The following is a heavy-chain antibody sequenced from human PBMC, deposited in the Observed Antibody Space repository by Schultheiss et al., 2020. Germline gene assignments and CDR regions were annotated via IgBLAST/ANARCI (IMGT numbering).Heavy chain of an antibody. CDR2: IYPGDSDT. CDR3: ARQVGGDYYYGMDV. Sequence: GESLKISCKASGYSFDRSWFAWVRQMPGKGPEWMGIIYPGDSDTRYSPSFQGQVTISADKSISTAYLQWSSLKASDTAMYYCARQVGGDYYYGMDVWGQGTTVTVSS. CDR1: GYSFDRSW. J-gene: IGHJ6*02. V-gene: IGHV5-51*01. D-gene: IGHD1-26*01.